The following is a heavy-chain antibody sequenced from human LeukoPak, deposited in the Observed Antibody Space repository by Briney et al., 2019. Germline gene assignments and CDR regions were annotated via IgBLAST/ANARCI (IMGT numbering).Heavy chain of an antibody. CDR1: GGSISSYY. CDR2: IYYSGST. J-gene: IGHJ6*03. Sequence: SETLSLTCTVSGGSISSYYWSWIRQPPGKGLEWIGYIYYSGSTNYHPSLKSRVTISVDTSKNQFSLKLSSVTAADTAVYYCARASPNYAPPPSYMDVWGKGTTVTVSS. V-gene: IGHV4-59*01. CDR3: ARASPNYAPPPSYMDV. D-gene: IGHD4/OR15-4a*01.